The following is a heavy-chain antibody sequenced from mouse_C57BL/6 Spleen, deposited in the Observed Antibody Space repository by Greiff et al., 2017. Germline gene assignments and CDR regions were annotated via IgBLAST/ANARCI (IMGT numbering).Heavy chain of an antibody. D-gene: IGHD2-3*01. V-gene: IGHV1-64*01. Sequence: QVQLKESGAELVKPGASVKLSCKASGYTFTSYWMHWVKQRPGQGLEWIGMIHPNSGSTNYNEKFKSKATLTVDKSSSTAYMQLSSLTSEDSAVYYCARGGDGYHFYYFDYWGQGTTLTVSS. CDR2: IHPNSGST. CDR3: ARGGDGYHFYYFDY. J-gene: IGHJ2*01. CDR1: GYTFTSYW.